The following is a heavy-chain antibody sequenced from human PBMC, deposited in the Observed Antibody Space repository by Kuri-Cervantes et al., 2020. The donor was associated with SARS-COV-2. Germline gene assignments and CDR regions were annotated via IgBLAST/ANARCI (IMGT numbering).Heavy chain of an antibody. CDR3: ARRYNWNDGDYFDY. CDR2: ISYSGST. CDR1: GGSISASTYY. J-gene: IGHJ4*02. V-gene: IGHV4-39*01. Sequence: GSLRLSCTVSGGSISASTYYWGWIRQPPGKGLEWIGGISYSGSTYYNPSLKSRVTISVDTSRNQFSLELSSATAADTAVYYCARRYNWNDGDYFDYWGQGTPVTVSS. D-gene: IGHD1-20*01.